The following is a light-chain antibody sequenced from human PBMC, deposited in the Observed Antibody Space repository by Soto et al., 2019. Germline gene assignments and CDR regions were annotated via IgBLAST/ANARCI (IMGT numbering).Light chain of an antibody. CDR3: QQYNNWPRT. V-gene: IGKV3-15*01. Sequence: EIVMTQSPATLSVSPGDRVTLSCTSSQSVFDNLAWYQQKLGQAPRLLIYGASTRATGIPARFSGSGSGAEFTLTISSLQSEDFAVYYCQQYNNWPRTFGQGTTVEIK. J-gene: IGKJ1*01. CDR1: QSVFDN. CDR2: GAS.